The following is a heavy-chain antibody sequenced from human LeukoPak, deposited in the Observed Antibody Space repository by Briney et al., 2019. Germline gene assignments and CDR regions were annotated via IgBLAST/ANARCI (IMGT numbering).Heavy chain of an antibody. Sequence: GGSLRLSCAASRFTFSDHYMSWIRQAPGKGLGWLSYISSTSRYTNYADSVKGRFTISRDNAKSSLYLQMNSLRAEDTAVYYCASSSTSGYYDFDYWGQGTLVTVSS. CDR3: ASSSTSGYYDFDY. J-gene: IGHJ4*02. CDR1: RFTFSDHY. D-gene: IGHD3-22*01. CDR2: ISSTSRYT. V-gene: IGHV3-11*06.